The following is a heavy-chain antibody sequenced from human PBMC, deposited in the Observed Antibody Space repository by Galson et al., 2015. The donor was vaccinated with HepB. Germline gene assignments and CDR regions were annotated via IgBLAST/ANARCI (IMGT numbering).Heavy chain of an antibody. J-gene: IGHJ4*02. V-gene: IGHV3-74*01. CDR1: GFTFSNYW. CDR3: ARTRGAAAGIFDY. CDR2: INSDGTYI. Sequence: SLRLSCAASGFTFSNYWMHWVRQAPGKGLVWVSRINSDGTYITYADSVKGRFTISRDNAKNTLYLQMNSPRAEDTALYYCARTRGAAAGIFDYWGRDPWSPSPQ. D-gene: IGHD6-13*01.